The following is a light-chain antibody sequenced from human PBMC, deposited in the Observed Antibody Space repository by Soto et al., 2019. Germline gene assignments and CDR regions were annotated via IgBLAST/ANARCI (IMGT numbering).Light chain of an antibody. V-gene: IGKV1-5*03. J-gene: IGKJ1*01. CDR1: QTISSW. CDR2: KAS. Sequence: DIQMTQSPSTLSGSVGDRVTIXCRASQTISSWLAWYQQKTGKAPKLLIYKASTLKSGVPSRFSGSGSGTEFTLTISSLQPDDFATYYCQHYNSYSEAFGQGTKVDIK. CDR3: QHYNSYSEA.